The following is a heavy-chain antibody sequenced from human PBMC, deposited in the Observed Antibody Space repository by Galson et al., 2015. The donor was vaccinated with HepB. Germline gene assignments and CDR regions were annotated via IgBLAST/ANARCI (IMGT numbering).Heavy chain of an antibody. D-gene: IGHD6-13*01. V-gene: IGHV3-33*06. J-gene: IGHJ6*02. Sequence: SLRLSCAVSGFTFNNGGMHWVRQAPGKGLEWLAVMWYDESDKYYADSVRGRFTISRDNFKNTLYLQMNSLRGEDTAVYYCAKSLVAPAGIAYYYYTMDVWGQGTTVTVSS. CDR2: MWYDESDK. CDR1: GFTFNNGG. CDR3: AKSLVAPAGIAYYYYTMDV.